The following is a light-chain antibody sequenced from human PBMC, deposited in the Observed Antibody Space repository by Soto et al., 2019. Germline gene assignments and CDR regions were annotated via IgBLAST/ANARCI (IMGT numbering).Light chain of an antibody. CDR2: GAS. V-gene: IGKV3-15*01. Sequence: EIVMTQSPATLSVSPGERATLSCRASQSVSSNLAWYQQKPGQAPRLLIYGASTRATGIPARFSGSGSGTEFTLTISSVQSEDFAVYYCQKYNNWPPVAFGPGTKVDIK. CDR1: QSVSSN. J-gene: IGKJ3*01. CDR3: QKYNNWPPVA.